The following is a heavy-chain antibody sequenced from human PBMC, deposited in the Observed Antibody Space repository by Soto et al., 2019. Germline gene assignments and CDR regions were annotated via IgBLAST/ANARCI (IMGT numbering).Heavy chain of an antibody. D-gene: IGHD3-10*01. CDR3: AKDSGVRQVYYAYGMDV. V-gene: IGHV3-30*18. Sequence: QVQLVESGGGVVQPGRSLRLSCAASGFTFSSYGMHWVRQAPGKGLEWVAVISYDGSTKYYADSVKGRFTISRDNSKNPLYLQMNCGRAEETAVYHCAKDSGVRQVYYAYGMDVWGQGTTVTVSS. CDR2: ISYDGSTK. J-gene: IGHJ6*02. CDR1: GFTFSSYG.